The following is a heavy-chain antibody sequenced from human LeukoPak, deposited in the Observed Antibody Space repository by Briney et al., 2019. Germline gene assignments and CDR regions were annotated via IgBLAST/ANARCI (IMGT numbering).Heavy chain of an antibody. CDR1: AFAFSNHA. Sequence: GESLRLSCTASAFAFSNHAMSWFRQAPGKGLEWIGFIRSSIYGGTPKAAASVKGRFIFSRDDSKGVAYLRMNSLKTDDTAVYYCSREWGNGNDLRPDSWGQGTLVTVSS. CDR2: IRSSIYGGTP. V-gene: IGHV3-49*03. D-gene: IGHD1-1*01. CDR3: SREWGNGNDLRPDS. J-gene: IGHJ4*02.